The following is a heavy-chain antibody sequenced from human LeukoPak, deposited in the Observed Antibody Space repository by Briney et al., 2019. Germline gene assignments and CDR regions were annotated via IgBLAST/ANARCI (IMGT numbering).Heavy chain of an antibody. CDR3: ARDSWFRLAVAGTNYYYYMDV. V-gene: IGHV1-46*01. CDR1: GYTFTSYY. D-gene: IGHD6-19*01. J-gene: IGHJ6*03. CDR2: INPSGGST. Sequence: GASVKVSCKASGYTFTSYYMHWVRQAPGQGLEWMGIINPSGGSTSYAQKLQGRVTMTTDTSISTAYMELSRLRSDDTAVYYCARDSWFRLAVAGTNYYYYMDVWGKGTTVTISS.